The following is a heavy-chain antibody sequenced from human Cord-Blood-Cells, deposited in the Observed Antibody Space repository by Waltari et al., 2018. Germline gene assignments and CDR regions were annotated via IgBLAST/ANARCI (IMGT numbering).Heavy chain of an antibody. CDR2: IFQCGRT. D-gene: IGHD3-3*01. CDR3: ARDRKDFWSGYYYYYGMDV. V-gene: IGHV4-30-2*01. J-gene: IGHJ6*02. Sequence: QLQLQESGSGLVKPSQTLSLTCAVSGGSISRGGYSWSWIRQPPGKGLDGIGYIFQCGRTYYNPSLKSRVTISVDRSKNQFSLKLSSVTAADTAVYYCARDRKDFWSGYYYYYGMDVWGQGTTVTVSS. CDR1: GGSISRGGYS.